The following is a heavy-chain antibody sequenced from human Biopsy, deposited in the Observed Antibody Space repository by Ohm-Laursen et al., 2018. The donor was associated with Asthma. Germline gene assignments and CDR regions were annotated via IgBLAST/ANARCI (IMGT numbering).Heavy chain of an antibody. CDR2: IMTVFGKT. CDR1: GGTFSNFA. Sequence: SSVKVSCKVPGGTFSNFAISWVRQAPGQGLEWLGGIMTVFGKTNYAQKIQGRVTITADESTSTAYMEVTSLRSEDTAIYYCARCQVGYSSGWSLLLKKIYYSGMDVWGQGTAVTVSS. CDR3: ARCQVGYSSGWSLLLKKIYYSGMDV. J-gene: IGHJ6*02. V-gene: IGHV1-69*01. D-gene: IGHD6-19*01.